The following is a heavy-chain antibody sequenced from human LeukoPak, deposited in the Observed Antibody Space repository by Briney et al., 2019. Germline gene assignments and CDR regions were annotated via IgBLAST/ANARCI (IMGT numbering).Heavy chain of an antibody. D-gene: IGHD6-19*01. CDR3: ARELIAVAGTSLYYYYYGMDV. J-gene: IGHJ6*02. CDR2: INPNSGGT. Sequence: ASVKVSCKASGYTFTGYYMHWVRLAPGQGLEWMGWINPNSGGTNYAQKFQGRVTMTRDTSISTAYMELSRLRSDDTAVYYCARELIAVAGTSLYYYYYGMDVWGQGTTVTVSS. V-gene: IGHV1-2*02. CDR1: GYTFTGYY.